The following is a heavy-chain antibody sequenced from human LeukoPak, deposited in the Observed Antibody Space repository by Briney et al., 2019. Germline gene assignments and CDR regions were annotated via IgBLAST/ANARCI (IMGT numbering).Heavy chain of an antibody. CDR1: GGSISSSSYY. CDR2: IYYSGST. CDR3: ARSTYSSGWSPFFDY. J-gene: IGHJ4*02. D-gene: IGHD6-19*01. Sequence: SETLSLTCTVSGGSISSSSYYWGWIRQPPGKGLEWIGSIYYSGSTYYNPSLKSRVTISVDTSKNQFSLKLSSVTAADTAVYYCARSTYSSGWSPFFDYWGQGTLVTVSS. V-gene: IGHV4-39*01.